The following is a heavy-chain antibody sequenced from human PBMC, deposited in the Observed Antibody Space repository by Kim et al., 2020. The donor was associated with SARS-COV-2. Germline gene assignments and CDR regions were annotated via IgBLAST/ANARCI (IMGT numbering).Heavy chain of an antibody. D-gene: IGHD3-22*01. V-gene: IGHV3-30*02. J-gene: IGHJ4*02. CDR3: AKDYYDSSGYKDY. Sequence: YADSVKGRFTISRDNSKNTLYLQMNSLRAEDTAVYYCAKDYYDSSGYKDYWGQGTLVTVSS.